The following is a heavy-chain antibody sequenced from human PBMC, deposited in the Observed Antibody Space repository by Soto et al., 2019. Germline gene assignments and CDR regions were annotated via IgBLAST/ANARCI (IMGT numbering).Heavy chain of an antibody. Sequence: GGSLRLSCAASGFTFSSYAMSWVRQAPGKGLEWVSAISGSGGSTYYADSVKGRFTISRDNSKNTLYLQMNSLRAEDTAVYYCAKSRGPSVAALLGGYYYYYYMDVWGKGTTVTVSS. CDR1: GFTFSSYA. D-gene: IGHD6-19*01. CDR2: ISGSGGST. CDR3: AKSRGPSVAALLGGYYYYYYMDV. V-gene: IGHV3-23*01. J-gene: IGHJ6*03.